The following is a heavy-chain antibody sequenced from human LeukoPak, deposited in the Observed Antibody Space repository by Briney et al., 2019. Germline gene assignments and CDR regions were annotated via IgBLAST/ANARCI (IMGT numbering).Heavy chain of an antibody. V-gene: IGHV1-2*02. J-gene: IGHJ3*02. CDR3: ARDRGWGTGPRRDAFDI. Sequence: GASVKVSCKASGYTFTGYYMHWVRQAPGQGLEWMGWINPNSGGTNYAQKFQGRVTMTRDTSISTAYMELSRLRSDDTAVYYCARDRGWGTGPRRDAFDIWGQGTMVTVSS. CDR2: INPNSGGT. CDR1: GYTFTGYY. D-gene: IGHD3-16*01.